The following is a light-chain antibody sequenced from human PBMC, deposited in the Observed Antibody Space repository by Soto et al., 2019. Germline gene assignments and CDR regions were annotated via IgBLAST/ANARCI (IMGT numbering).Light chain of an antibody. Sequence: IVITHSPATLSMSPGHIFTISCRASQSVSSKLAWYQQKPGQAPRLLIYSASTRATGIPARFSGSGSGTEFTLTISCLQSEDFAVYYCQQYNHGVTWTFGQGTKVDIK. CDR3: QQYNHGVTWT. V-gene: IGKV3-15*01. J-gene: IGKJ1*01. CDR1: QSVSSK. CDR2: SAS.